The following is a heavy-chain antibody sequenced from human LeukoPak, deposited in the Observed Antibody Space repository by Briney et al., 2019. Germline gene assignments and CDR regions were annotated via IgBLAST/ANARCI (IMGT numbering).Heavy chain of an antibody. J-gene: IGHJ5*01. Sequence: ASVKVSCKASGYTFTSYYMHWVRQAPGQGLEWMGLINPSGGGTTYAQKFQGRVTMTRDTSTSTVYMELSSLRSEDTALYYCARSRATIADCSSGSCYAFDSWGQGTLVTVSS. CDR2: INPSGGGT. V-gene: IGHV1-46*01. D-gene: IGHD2-15*01. CDR1: GYTFTSYY. CDR3: ARSRATIADCSSGSCYAFDS.